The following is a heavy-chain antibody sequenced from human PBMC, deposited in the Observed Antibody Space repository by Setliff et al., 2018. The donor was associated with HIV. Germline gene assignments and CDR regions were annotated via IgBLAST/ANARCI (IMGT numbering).Heavy chain of an antibody. J-gene: IGHJ6*03. CDR2: IWYDGTNK. CDR3: ARDATRGGDMDV. CDR1: GFTFSSDG. V-gene: IGHV3-33*01. D-gene: IGHD2-15*01. Sequence: GGSLRLSCAASGFTFSSDGMHWVRQAPGKGLESVALIWYDGTNKKYADSVRGRFTISRDNSKNTLFLEMNSLRAEDTAVYYCARDATRGGDMDVWAKGTTVTVSS.